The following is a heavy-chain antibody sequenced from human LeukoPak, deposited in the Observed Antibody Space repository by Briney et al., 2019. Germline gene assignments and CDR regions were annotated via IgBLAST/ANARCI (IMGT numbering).Heavy chain of an antibody. CDR2: INHSGST. CDR1: GFTFSKAW. V-gene: IGHV4-34*01. J-gene: IGHJ6*03. CDR3: ARSEAAAGTRARYYYYYMDV. D-gene: IGHD6-13*01. Sequence: GSLRLSCAASGFTFSKAWMSWIRQPPGKGLEWIGEINHSGSTNYNPSLKSRVTISVDTSKNQFSLKLSSVTAADTAVYYCARSEAAAGTRARYYYYYMDVWGKGTTVTVSS.